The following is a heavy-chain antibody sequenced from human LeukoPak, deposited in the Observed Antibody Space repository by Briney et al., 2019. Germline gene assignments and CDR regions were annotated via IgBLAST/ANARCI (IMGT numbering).Heavy chain of an antibody. CDR2: ISWNSGSI. CDR3: AKVKGGSGWHDAFDI. D-gene: IGHD6-19*01. V-gene: IGHV3-9*01. CDR1: GFTFSTYT. Sequence: GGSLRLSCAASGFTFSTYTINWVRQAPGKGLEWVSGISWNSGSIGYADSVKGRFTISRDNAKNSLYLQMNSLRAEDTALYYCAKVKGGSGWHDAFDIWGQGTMVTVSS. J-gene: IGHJ3*02.